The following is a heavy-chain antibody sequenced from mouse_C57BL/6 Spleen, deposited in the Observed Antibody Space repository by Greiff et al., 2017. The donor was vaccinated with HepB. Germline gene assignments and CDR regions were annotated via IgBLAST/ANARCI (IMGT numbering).Heavy chain of an antibody. J-gene: IGHJ4*01. D-gene: IGHD5-5*01. CDR2: ISDGGSYT. CDR1: GFTFSSYA. Sequence: EVNVVESGGGLVKPGGSLKLSCAASGFTFSSYAMSWVRQTPEKRLEWVATISDGGSYTYYPDNVKGRFTISRDNAKNNLYLQMSHLKSEDTAMYYCASYLYAMDYWGQGTSVTVSS. V-gene: IGHV5-4*03. CDR3: ASYLYAMDY.